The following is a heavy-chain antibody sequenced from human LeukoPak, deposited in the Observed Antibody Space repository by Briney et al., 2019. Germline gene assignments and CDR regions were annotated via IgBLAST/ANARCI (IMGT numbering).Heavy chain of an antibody. D-gene: IGHD6-19*01. V-gene: IGHV4-31*03. CDR2: IYYSGST. J-gene: IGHJ6*02. CDR1: GGSISSGGYY. Sequence: SETLSLTCTVSGGSISSGGYYWSWIRQHPGKGLEWIGYIYYSGSTYYNPSLKSRVTISVDTSKNQFSLKLSSVTAADTAVYYCAREGSSGFRGYYGMDVWGQGTTVTVSS. CDR3: AREGSSGFRGYYGMDV.